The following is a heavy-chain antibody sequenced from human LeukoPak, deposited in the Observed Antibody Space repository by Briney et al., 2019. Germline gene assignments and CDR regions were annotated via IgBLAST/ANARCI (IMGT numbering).Heavy chain of an antibody. CDR3: AKGSYYDSSGYYYFDY. D-gene: IGHD3-22*01. CDR2: LYSGGRT. V-gene: IGHV3-53*01. J-gene: IGHJ4*02. Sequence: GGSLRLSCAASGFTVSSKDMNWVRQAPGKGLEWVSVLYSGGRTYYADSVKGRFTISRDNSKNTLYLQVNSLRADDTAVYYCAKGSYYDSSGYYYFDYWGQGTLVTVSS. CDR1: GFTVSSKD.